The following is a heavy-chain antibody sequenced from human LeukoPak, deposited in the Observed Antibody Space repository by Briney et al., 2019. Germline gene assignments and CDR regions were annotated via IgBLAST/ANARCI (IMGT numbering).Heavy chain of an antibody. J-gene: IGHJ4*02. D-gene: IGHD3-16*01. CDR1: GGSVTSYY. Sequence: SETLSLTCTVSGGSVTSYYWSWIRQPPGKGLEWIGYIYYNGGTNYNPSLKSRITISLDTSKNQFSLRLSSVTAADPAVYYCAGGGDKAKTGYWGQGTLVTASS. CDR3: AGGGDKAKTGY. V-gene: IGHV4-59*08. CDR2: IYYNGGT.